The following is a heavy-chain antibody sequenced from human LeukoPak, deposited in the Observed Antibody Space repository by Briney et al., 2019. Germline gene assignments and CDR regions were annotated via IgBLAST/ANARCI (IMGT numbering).Heavy chain of an antibody. Sequence: GGSLRLSCAASGFTFSSYGMHWVRQAPGKGLEWVAFIRYDGRDKYYADSVKGRFTISRDNSKNTLYLQMNSLRAEDTAVYYCAKDLIGYCSSTSCYAGDYWGRGTLVTVSS. CDR3: AKDLIGYCSSTSCYAGDY. V-gene: IGHV3-30*02. CDR1: GFTFSSYG. D-gene: IGHD2-2*01. CDR2: IRYDGRDK. J-gene: IGHJ4*02.